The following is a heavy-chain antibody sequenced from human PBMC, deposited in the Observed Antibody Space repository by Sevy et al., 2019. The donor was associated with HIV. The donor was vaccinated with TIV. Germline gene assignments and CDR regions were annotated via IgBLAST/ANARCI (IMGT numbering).Heavy chain of an antibody. CDR2: ISSTGSYI. J-gene: IGHJ4*02. V-gene: IGHV3-21*01. Sequence: GGSLRLSCAAPGFTFSSYSLNWVRQAPGKGLEWVSSISSTGSYIYYADSVKGRFTISRDNAKNSLYLQMNSLRAEETAVFYCASSRNYYDTSSSFDYWGQGTLVTVSS. CDR3: ASSRNYYDTSSSFDY. CDR1: GFTFSSYS. D-gene: IGHD3-22*01.